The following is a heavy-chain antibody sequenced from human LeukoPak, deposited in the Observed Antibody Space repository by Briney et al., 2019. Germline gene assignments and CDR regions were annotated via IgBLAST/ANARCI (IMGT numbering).Heavy chain of an antibody. V-gene: IGHV3-21*01. D-gene: IGHD3-9*01. CDR1: GFTFSSYT. J-gene: IGHJ4*02. CDR2: ISGSSSYI. Sequence: PGGSLRLSCAASGFTFSSYTLHWVRQAPGKGLAWVSSISGSSSYIYYADSVKGRFTISRHNTKSSLYLQMNSLRAEDTAVYYCARGDLRYFDRAPFDYWGQGTLVTASS. CDR3: ARGDLRYFDRAPFDY.